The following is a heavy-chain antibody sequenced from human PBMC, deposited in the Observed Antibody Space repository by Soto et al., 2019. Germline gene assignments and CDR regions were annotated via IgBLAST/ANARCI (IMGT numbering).Heavy chain of an antibody. J-gene: IGHJ4*02. V-gene: IGHV1-46*03. CDR3: ARDRDGYNGAFDD. CDR1: GYTFSNYY. CDR2: INPSGGST. Sequence: GASVKVSCKASGYTFSNYYMHWVRQAPGQGLEWMGIINPSGGSTSYGQKFQGRVTMTRDTSTSTVYMELSTLRSEDTAVYYCARDRDGYNGAFDDWGQGTLVTVSS. D-gene: IGHD5-12*01.